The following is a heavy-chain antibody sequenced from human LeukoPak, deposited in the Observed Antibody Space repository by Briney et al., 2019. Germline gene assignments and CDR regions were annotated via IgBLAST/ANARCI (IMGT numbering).Heavy chain of an antibody. D-gene: IGHD4-23*01. V-gene: IGHV1-2*02. CDR3: ARGLRGVDYGGNSGGYYFDY. Sequence: EASVKVSCKASGYTFTGYYMHWVRQAPGQGLEWMGWINPNSGGTNYAQKFQGRVTITADESTSTAYMELSSLRSEDTAVYYCARGLRGVDYGGNSGGYYFDYWGQGTLVTVSS. J-gene: IGHJ4*02. CDR1: GYTFTGYY. CDR2: INPNSGGT.